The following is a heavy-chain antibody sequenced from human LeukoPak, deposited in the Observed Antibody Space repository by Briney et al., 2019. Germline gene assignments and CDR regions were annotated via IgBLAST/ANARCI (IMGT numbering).Heavy chain of an antibody. J-gene: IGHJ4*02. CDR3: AKDRSPIAVAGHPDY. V-gene: IGHV3-30*18. Sequence: QPGGSLRLSCAASGFTFSSYGMHWVRQAPGKGLEWVAVISYDGSNKYYADPVKGRFTISRDNSKNTLYLQMNSLRAEDTAVYYCAKDRSPIAVAGHPDYWGQGTLVTVSS. CDR2: ISYDGSNK. CDR1: GFTFSSYG. D-gene: IGHD6-19*01.